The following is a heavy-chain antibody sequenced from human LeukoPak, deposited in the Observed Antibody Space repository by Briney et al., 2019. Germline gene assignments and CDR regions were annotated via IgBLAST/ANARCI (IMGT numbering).Heavy chain of an antibody. CDR3: ARHNVRRASKSSYYYNMDV. V-gene: IGHV4-39*01. D-gene: IGHD2-8*01. Sequence: SETLSLTCTVSGDSISSSSYYWGWNRQPPGKGLEWIGTIYYSGSTYYSPTLKSRVTISVDTSKNQFFVKLSSVTAADTAVYFCARHNVRRASKSSYYYNMDVWGKGTMVTVSS. J-gene: IGHJ6*03. CDR1: GDSISSSSYY. CDR2: IYYSGST.